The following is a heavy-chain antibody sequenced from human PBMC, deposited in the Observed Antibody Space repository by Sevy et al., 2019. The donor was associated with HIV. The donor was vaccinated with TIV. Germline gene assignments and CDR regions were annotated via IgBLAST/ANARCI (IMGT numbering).Heavy chain of an antibody. CDR1: GGSIRSSSYY. D-gene: IGHD4-17*01. Sequence: SETLSLTCTVSGGSIRSSSYYWGWIRQPPGKGLEWIGSIYYSGSTYYNPSLKSRVTISIDTSKNQFSLKLSSVTAADTAVYYCASVLDYGELYFDYWGQGTLVTVSS. CDR2: IYYSGST. CDR3: ASVLDYGELYFDY. J-gene: IGHJ4*02. V-gene: IGHV4-39*01.